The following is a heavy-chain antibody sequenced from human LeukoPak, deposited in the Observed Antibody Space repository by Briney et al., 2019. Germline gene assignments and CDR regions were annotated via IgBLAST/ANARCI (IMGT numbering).Heavy chain of an antibody. V-gene: IGHV3-11*01. CDR2: ISSSGSTI. CDR3: ARETELLCHFDY. J-gene: IGHJ4*02. Sequence: GGSLRLSCAASGFTFSDYYMSWIRQAPGKGLEWVSYISSSGSTIYYADSVQGRFTISRDNAKTSLYLQMNSLSAEDTAVYSCARETELLCHFDYWGQGTLVTVSS. D-gene: IGHD1-26*01. CDR1: GFTFSDYY.